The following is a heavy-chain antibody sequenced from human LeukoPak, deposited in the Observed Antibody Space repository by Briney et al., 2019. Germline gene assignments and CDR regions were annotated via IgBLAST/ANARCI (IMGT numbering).Heavy chain of an antibody. Sequence: GGSLRLSCAASGFTFSSYNMNWVRQAPGKGLEWVSSISSSSNYIYYADSVKGRFTISRDNAKNSLYLQMKSLRAEDTAVYYCARGLSNWFDPWGQGTLVTVSS. J-gene: IGHJ5*02. CDR1: GFTFSSYN. CDR2: ISSSSNYI. CDR3: ARGLSNWFDP. D-gene: IGHD2/OR15-2a*01. V-gene: IGHV3-21*01.